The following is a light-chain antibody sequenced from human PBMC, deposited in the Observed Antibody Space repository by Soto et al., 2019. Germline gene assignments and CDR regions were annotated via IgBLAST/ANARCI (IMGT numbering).Light chain of an antibody. Sequence: QLVLTQQPSASGIPGQRVTISCSGSRSNIGSNNVNWYQQLPGTAPRLLTFNNHLRPSGVPDRFSGSKSGTSASLAISGLQSEDEGDYYCAAWDDSLDGYVFGTGTKVTVL. CDR2: NNH. J-gene: IGLJ1*01. V-gene: IGLV1-44*01. CDR1: RSNIGSNN. CDR3: AAWDDSLDGYV.